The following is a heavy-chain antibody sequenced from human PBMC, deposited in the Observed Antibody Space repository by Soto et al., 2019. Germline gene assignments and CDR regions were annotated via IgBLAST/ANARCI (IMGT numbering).Heavy chain of an antibody. D-gene: IGHD2-15*01. V-gene: IGHV3-49*04. CDR1: GFTFGDYA. CDR3: TRGDMALNDY. J-gene: IGHJ4*02. CDR2: IRNKAYRGTT. Sequence: GVSLRLSCTASGFTFGDYAMSCVRQAPGKRLDWISFIRNKAYRGTTKYAASVRGRFTISRDDSKSIAYLQMNSLKTEDTAVYYCTRGDMALNDYWGQGTLVTVSS.